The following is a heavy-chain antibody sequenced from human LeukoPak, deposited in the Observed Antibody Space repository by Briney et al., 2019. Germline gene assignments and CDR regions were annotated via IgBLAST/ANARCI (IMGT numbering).Heavy chain of an antibody. CDR2: IIPIFGTA. D-gene: IGHD6-6*01. CDR1: GGTFSSYG. CDR3: ARLDEYSSSSRYYGMDD. J-gene: IGHJ6*02. Sequence: SVKVSCKASGGTFSSYGISWVRQAPGQGLEWMGGIIPIFGTANYAQKFQGRVTITADESTSTAYMELSSLRSEDTAVYYCARLDEYSSSSRYYGMDDWGQGTTVTVSS. V-gene: IGHV1-69*13.